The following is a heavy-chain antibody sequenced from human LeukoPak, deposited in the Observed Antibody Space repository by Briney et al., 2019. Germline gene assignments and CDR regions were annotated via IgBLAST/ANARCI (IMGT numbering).Heavy chain of an antibody. CDR2: IKTTSEGGTT. Sequence: PGGSLRLSCAVSGLSFTDVWMSWVRQAPGKGLEWVGRIKTTSEGGTTYYAAPVKGRFTISREDSENTAYLQMNSLRAEDTAVYYCAKRTEAHGSYGEAYEADWGQGTLVTVSS. J-gene: IGHJ4*02. V-gene: IGHV3-15*01. CDR3: AKRTEAHGSYGEAYEAD. CDR1: GLSFTDVW. D-gene: IGHD1-26*01.